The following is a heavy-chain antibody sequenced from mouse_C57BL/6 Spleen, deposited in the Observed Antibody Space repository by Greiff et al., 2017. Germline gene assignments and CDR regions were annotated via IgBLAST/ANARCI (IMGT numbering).Heavy chain of an antibody. CDR1: GYTFTDSN. CDR3: ARGNYYGSSSYYAMDY. CDR2: INPNNGGT. V-gene: IGHV1-22*01. D-gene: IGHD1-1*01. J-gene: IGHJ4*01. Sequence: VQLQQSGPELVKPGASVKMSCKASGYTFTDSNMHWVKQSHGKSLEWIGYINPNNGGTSYNQKFKGKATLTVNKSSSTAYMELRSLTSEDSAVYYCARGNYYGSSSYYAMDYWGQGTSVTVSS.